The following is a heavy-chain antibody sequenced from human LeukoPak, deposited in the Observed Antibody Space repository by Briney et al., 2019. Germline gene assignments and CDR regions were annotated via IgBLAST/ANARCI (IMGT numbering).Heavy chain of an antibody. D-gene: IGHD3-3*01. CDR1: GFTFSNYE. Sequence: GGSLRLSCAASGFTFSNYEMNWVRQAPGKGLEWVAHINSSGRTIYYADSVRGRFTITRDNPKNSLYLQMNGVKAEDTAVYYCAILDAGIDFDYWGQGTPVTVSS. CDR3: AILDAGIDFDY. CDR2: INSSGRTI. J-gene: IGHJ4*02. V-gene: IGHV3-48*03.